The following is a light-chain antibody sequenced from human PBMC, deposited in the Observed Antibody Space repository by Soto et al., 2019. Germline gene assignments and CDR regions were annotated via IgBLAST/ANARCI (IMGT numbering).Light chain of an antibody. V-gene: IGKV1-27*01. J-gene: IGKJ4*01. CDR1: QGIGNF. Sequence: DIQMTQSPSSLSASVGDRVTISCRASQGIGNFLAWYQQKPGTVPKLLIYAASILQSGVPSRFSGSGSGTDFTLTISSLQPEDFAIYYCQQANSFPRTFGGGTKVDIK. CDR2: AAS. CDR3: QQANSFPRT.